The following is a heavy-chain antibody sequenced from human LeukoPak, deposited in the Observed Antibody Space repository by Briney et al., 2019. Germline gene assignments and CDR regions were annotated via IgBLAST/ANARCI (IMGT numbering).Heavy chain of an antibody. Sequence: GGSLRLSCAASGFTFSKHGMNWVRQAPGKGLEWVSGISPSGDITYYVDSVKGRFTISRDNSKNTLYLEVISLTAEDTAVYYCAKDDAWLRFGEWSQGTLVTVSS. V-gene: IGHV3-23*01. D-gene: IGHD3-10*01. CDR1: GFTFSKHG. CDR3: AKDDAWLRFGE. CDR2: ISPSGDIT. J-gene: IGHJ4*02.